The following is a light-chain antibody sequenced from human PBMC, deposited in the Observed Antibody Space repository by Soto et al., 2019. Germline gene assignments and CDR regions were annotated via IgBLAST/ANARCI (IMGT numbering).Light chain of an antibody. V-gene: IGLV2-11*01. CDR1: SSDVGGYNY. Sequence: QSALAQPRSVSGSPGQSVNISCTGTSSDVGGYNYVSWYQQHPGKAPKLMIYDVSKRPSGVPDRFSGSKSGNTASLTISGLQAEDEADYYCCSYAGSDTLYVFGTGTKVTVL. J-gene: IGLJ1*01. CDR3: CSYAGSDTLYV. CDR2: DVS.